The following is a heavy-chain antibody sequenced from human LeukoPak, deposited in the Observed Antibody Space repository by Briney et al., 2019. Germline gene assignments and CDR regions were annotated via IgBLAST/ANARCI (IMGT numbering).Heavy chain of an antibody. V-gene: IGHV4-59*01. Sequence: PSETLPLTCAVYGGSFSGYYWSWIRQPPGKGLEWVGYIPYSGSTNYNPSLKSRVTISVDTSKNQFSLKLSSVTAADTAIYYCARDGRAGSLFAYWGQGTLVTVSS. CDR1: GGSFSGYY. CDR3: ARDGRAGSLFAY. CDR2: IPYSGST. D-gene: IGHD6-19*01. J-gene: IGHJ4*02.